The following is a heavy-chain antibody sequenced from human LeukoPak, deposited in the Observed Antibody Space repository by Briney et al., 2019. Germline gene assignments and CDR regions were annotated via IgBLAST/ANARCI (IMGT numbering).Heavy chain of an antibody. CDR2: INPNSGGT. J-gene: IGHJ6*03. D-gene: IGHD2-2*02. CDR3: ARVGCSSTSCYTSLGYYYYYMDV. V-gene: IGHV1-2*02. CDR1: GYTFTGYY. Sequence: GASVKVSCKASGYTFTGYYMHWVRQAPGQGLEWMGWINPNSGGTNYAQKFQGRVTMTRDTSISTAYMELSRLRSDDTAAYYCARVGCSSTSCYTSLGYYYYYMDVWGKGTTVTVSS.